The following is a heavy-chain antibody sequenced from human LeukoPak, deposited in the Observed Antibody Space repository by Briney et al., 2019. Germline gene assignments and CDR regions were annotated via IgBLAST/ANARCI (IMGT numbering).Heavy chain of an antibody. CDR3: ARTPQLAY. CDR1: GFTVSSNY. V-gene: IGHV3-53*01. J-gene: IGHJ4*02. CDR2: IYSGGST. D-gene: IGHD3-10*01. Sequence: QPGRSLRLSCAASGFTVSSNYMSWVRQAPGKGLEWVSIIYSGGSTYYADSVKGRFTISRDTSQNTLYLQMYSLRAEDTAMYFCARTPQLAYWGQGTLVSVPS.